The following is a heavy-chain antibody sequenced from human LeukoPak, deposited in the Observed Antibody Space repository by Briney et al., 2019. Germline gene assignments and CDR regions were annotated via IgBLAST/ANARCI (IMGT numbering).Heavy chain of an antibody. CDR1: GFTFDDYT. D-gene: IGHD2-2*01. CDR2: ISWDGGST. Sequence: PGGSLRLSCAASGFTFDDYTMHWVRQAPGKGLEWVSLISWDGGSTYYADSVKGRFTISRDNSKNSLYLQMNSLRTEDTALYYCAKDGRRYCSSTSCQPTDNWFDPWGQGTLVTVSS. CDR3: AKDGRRYCSSTSCQPTDNWFDP. V-gene: IGHV3-43*01. J-gene: IGHJ5*02.